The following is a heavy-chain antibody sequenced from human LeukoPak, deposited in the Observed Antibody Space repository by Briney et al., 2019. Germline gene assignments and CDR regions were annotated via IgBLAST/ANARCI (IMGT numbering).Heavy chain of an antibody. J-gene: IGHJ4*02. Sequence: SVKVSCKASGGTFSSYAISWVRPAPGQGLEWMGRIIPILGIANYAQKFQGRVTITADKSTSTAYMELSSLRSEDTAVYYCARDRTSLAAAGIYGYWGQGTLVTVSS. CDR3: ARDRTSLAAAGIYGY. CDR2: IIPILGIA. V-gene: IGHV1-69*04. CDR1: GGTFSSYA. D-gene: IGHD6-13*01.